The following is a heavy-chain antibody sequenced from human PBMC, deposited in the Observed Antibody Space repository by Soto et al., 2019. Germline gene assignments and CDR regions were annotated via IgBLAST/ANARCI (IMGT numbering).Heavy chain of an antibody. Sequence: QVQLVESGGGLVQPGRSLRLSCAASGFTFSSYAMHWVRQAPGKGLEWVAVISYDGSNKYYADSVKGRFTISRDNSKNTLYLQMNSLRAKDKAVYYCASAKIKTGNAFDIWGQGTMVTVSS. CDR1: GFTFSSYA. D-gene: IGHD3-10*01. J-gene: IGHJ3*02. V-gene: IGHV3-30-3*01. CDR2: ISYDGSNK. CDR3: ASAKIKTGNAFDI.